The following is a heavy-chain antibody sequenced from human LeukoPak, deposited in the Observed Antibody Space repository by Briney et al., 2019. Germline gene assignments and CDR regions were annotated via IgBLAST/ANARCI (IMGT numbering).Heavy chain of an antibody. Sequence: ASVKVSCKASGGTFSSYGISWVRQAPGQGLEWMGWISAYNGNTNYAQKLQGRVTMTTDTSTSTAYMELRSLRSDDTAVYYCARDPGDMTTVTTLRHDYWGQGTLVTVSS. D-gene: IGHD4-17*01. CDR3: ARDPGDMTTVTTLRHDY. J-gene: IGHJ4*02. CDR1: GGTFSSYG. V-gene: IGHV1-18*01. CDR2: ISAYNGNT.